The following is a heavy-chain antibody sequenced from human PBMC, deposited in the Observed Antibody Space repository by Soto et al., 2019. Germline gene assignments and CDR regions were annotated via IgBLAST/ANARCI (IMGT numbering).Heavy chain of an antibody. CDR3: ARNIPADLYFDL. CDR2: IYHSGST. V-gene: IGHV4-4*02. Sequence: SETLSLTCTVSGGSISSNNGWSWVRQPPGKGLEWIGEIYHSGSTNYNPSLKSRVTISVDKSKNQFSLKLSSVTAAGTAVYYCARNIPADLYFDLWGRGTLVTVSS. J-gene: IGHJ2*01. CDR1: GGSISSNNG. D-gene: IGHD6-13*01.